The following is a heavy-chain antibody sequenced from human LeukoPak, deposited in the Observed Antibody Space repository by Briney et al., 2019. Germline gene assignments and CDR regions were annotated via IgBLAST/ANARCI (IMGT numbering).Heavy chain of an antibody. D-gene: IGHD3-10*01. CDR2: INHSGST. J-gene: IGHJ4*02. Sequence: SETLSLTCAVYGGSFSGYYWRWIRQPPGKGLEWIGEINHSGSTNYNPSLKSRVTISVDTSKNQFSLKLSSVTAADTAVYYCARRRFMVRGVPFDYWGQGTLVTVSS. V-gene: IGHV4-34*01. CDR3: ARRRFMVRGVPFDY. CDR1: GGSFSGYY.